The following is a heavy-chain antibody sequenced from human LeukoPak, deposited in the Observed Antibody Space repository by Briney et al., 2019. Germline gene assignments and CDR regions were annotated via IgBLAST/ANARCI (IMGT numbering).Heavy chain of an antibody. V-gene: IGHV4-61*08. CDR1: GVSISSRGYY. CDR3: ARKGMDDAFDI. J-gene: IGHJ3*02. CDR2: IYYSGST. Sequence: PSETLSLTCTVSGVSISSRGYYWTWIRQPPGKGLEWIGYIYYSGSTNYNPSLKSRVTISVDTSKNQFSLKLSSVTAADTAVYYCARKGMDDAFDIWGQGTMVTVSS.